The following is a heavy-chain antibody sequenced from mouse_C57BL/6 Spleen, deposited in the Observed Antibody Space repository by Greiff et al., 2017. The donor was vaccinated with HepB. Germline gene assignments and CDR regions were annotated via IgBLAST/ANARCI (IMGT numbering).Heavy chain of an antibody. CDR2: ISSGGSYT. J-gene: IGHJ3*01. V-gene: IGHV5-6*02. CDR1: GFTISSYG. CDR3: ANGYDGGAWFAY. D-gene: IGHD2-2*01. Sequence: DVMLVESGGDLVKPGGSLKLSCAASGFTISSYGMSWVRQTPDKRLEWVATISSGGSYTYYPDSVKGRFTISRDNAKNTLYLQMSSLKSEDTARYYCANGYDGGAWFAYWGQGTLVTVSA.